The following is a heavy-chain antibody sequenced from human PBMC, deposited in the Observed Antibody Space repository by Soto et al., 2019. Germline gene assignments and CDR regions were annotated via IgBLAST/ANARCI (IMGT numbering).Heavy chain of an antibody. D-gene: IGHD6-13*01. J-gene: IGHJ4*01. CDR1: NGSVSSDPFD. CDR2: IYYRGHT. Sequence: SETLSLTCTVSNGSVSSDPFDWTWIRQHPGKGLEWIGYIYYRGHTYYHPSLKSRVTISIDTSKNQFSLRLNSVTAADTAVYYCARSGYSSSDLDHWGQGTLVTVSS. CDR3: ARSGYSSSDLDH. V-gene: IGHV4-31*03.